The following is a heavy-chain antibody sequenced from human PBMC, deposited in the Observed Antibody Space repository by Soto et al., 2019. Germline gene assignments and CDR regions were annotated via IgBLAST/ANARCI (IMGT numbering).Heavy chain of an antibody. Sequence: VQLVQSGAEEKKPGASVKVSCKASGYTFTSYEMPWVRQAPGQRLEWMGWINAGNANTKYSQKFQGRATIARDTSVSAAQMERMRLRSADPSVYYCVREKITGILDYWGQGTLVTVSS. J-gene: IGHJ4*02. CDR3: VREKITGILDY. CDR2: INAGNANT. CDR1: GYTFTSYE. D-gene: IGHD1-20*01. V-gene: IGHV1-3*05.